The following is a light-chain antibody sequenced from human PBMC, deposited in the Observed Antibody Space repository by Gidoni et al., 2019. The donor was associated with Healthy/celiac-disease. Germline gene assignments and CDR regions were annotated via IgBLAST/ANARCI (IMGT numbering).Light chain of an antibody. CDR1: QSVSSN. V-gene: IGKV3-15*01. CDR3: QQYNNWVT. J-gene: IGKJ3*01. CDR2: GAS. Sequence: EIGMTQSPATLSVSPRERATLSCRASQSVSSNLGWSQQKPGHAPRLLIYGASTRATGIPAWFSGSGSGTEFTLTISSLQYEDFAVYYCQQYNNWVTFGPGTKVDIK.